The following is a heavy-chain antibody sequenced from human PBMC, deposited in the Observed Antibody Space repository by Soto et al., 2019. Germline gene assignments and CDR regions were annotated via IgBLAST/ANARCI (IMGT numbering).Heavy chain of an antibody. Sequence: AETLSLTCTVSGCSISSSSYYWGWIRQPPGKGLEWIGSIYYSGSTYYNPSLKSRVTISVDTSKNQFSLKLGSVTAADTAVYYCAGWGYYDFWSGYFPDYYYGMDVWGQGTTVTVS. CDR1: GCSISSSSYY. CDR2: IYYSGST. D-gene: IGHD3-3*01. CDR3: AGWGYYDFWSGYFPDYYYGMDV. V-gene: IGHV4-39*07. J-gene: IGHJ6*02.